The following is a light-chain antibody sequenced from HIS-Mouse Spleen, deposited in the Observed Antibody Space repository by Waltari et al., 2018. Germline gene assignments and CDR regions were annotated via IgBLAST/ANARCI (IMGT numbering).Light chain of an antibody. CDR3: QVWDSSSDHPYV. CDR2: DAC. Sequence: SYVLTQPPSVSVAPGKTARITCGGNNIGSKSVHWYQQKPGQAPVLVVYDACYRPSGIPGRFSGSNSGNTATLTSSRVEAGDEADYYCQVWDSSSDHPYVFGTGTKVTVL. J-gene: IGLJ1*01. CDR1: NIGSKS. V-gene: IGLV3-21*03.